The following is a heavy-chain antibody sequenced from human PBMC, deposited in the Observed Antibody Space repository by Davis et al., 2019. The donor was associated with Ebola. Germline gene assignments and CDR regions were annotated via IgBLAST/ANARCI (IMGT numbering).Heavy chain of an antibody. V-gene: IGHV3-73*01. CDR1: GFTFSGSA. Sequence: GESLKISCAASGFTFSGSAMHWVRQASGKGLEWVGRIRSKVNSYATAYAASVKGRFTISRDDSKNTAYLQMNSLKTEDTAVYYCTATVTSDYWGQGTLVTVSS. CDR3: TATVTSDY. D-gene: IGHD4-11*01. CDR2: IRSKVNSYAT. J-gene: IGHJ4*02.